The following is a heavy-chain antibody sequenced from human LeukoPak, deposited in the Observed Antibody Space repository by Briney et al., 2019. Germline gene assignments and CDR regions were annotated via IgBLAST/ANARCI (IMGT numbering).Heavy chain of an antibody. D-gene: IGHD1-1*01. CDR1: GFTFSSYW. Sequence: GGSLRLSCAASGFTFSSYWMHWVRQAPGKGLVWVSRINSDGSSTSYADSVKGRFTIPRDNAKNTLYLQMNSLRAEDTAVYYCARELLMEPLDYWGQGTLVTVSS. J-gene: IGHJ4*02. CDR2: INSDGSST. CDR3: ARELLMEPLDY. V-gene: IGHV3-74*01.